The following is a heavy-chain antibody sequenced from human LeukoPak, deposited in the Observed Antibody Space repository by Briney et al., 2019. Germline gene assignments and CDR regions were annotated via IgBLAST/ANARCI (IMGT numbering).Heavy chain of an antibody. D-gene: IGHD3-22*01. CDR2: IKQDGSEK. CDR3: ARDRGYYDSSGYYTYFDY. Sequence: GGSLRLSCAASGFTFSSYWMSWVRQAPGKGLEWVANIKQDGSEKYYVDSVKGRFTISRDNAKNSLYLQMNSLRAEDTAVYYCARDRGYYDSSGYYTYFDYWGQGTLVTVSS. J-gene: IGHJ4*02. V-gene: IGHV3-7*03. CDR1: GFTFSSYW.